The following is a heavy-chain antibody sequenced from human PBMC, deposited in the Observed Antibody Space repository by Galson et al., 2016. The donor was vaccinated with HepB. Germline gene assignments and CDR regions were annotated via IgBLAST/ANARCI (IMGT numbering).Heavy chain of an antibody. CDR1: GFIFSRYG. CDR3: AREAAVAAACLDY. D-gene: IGHD6-19*01. J-gene: IGHJ4*02. Sequence: SLRLSCAAPGFIFSRYGMHWVRQAPGKGPEWLAVTWYDGSNKYYADSVKGRFTISRDNSKNTLYLQMNSLRDEDTAVYYCAREAAVAAACLDYWGQGALVTVSS. V-gene: IGHV3-33*01. CDR2: TWYDGSNK.